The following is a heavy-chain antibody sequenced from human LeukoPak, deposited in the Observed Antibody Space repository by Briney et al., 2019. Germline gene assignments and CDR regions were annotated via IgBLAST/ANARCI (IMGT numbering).Heavy chain of an antibody. CDR1: GFTFSSYG. CDR3: AKDERNWNYNLASQTYD. CDR2: ISDSGDNS. D-gene: IGHD1-7*01. V-gene: IGHV3-23*01. Sequence: GGSLRLSCAASGFTFSSYGMSWVRQAPGKGLEWVSGISDSGDNSYYADSVKGRFTISRDNSKNTLFLQMNSLRGEDTAVYYCAKDERNWNYNLASQTYDWGQGTLVTVSS. J-gene: IGHJ4*02.